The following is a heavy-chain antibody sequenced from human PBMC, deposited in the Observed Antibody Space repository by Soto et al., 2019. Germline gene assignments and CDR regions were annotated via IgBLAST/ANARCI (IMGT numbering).Heavy chain of an antibody. J-gene: IGHJ4*02. CDR3: ASRSATVLSLTY. CDR2: ISGSFGRT. Sequence: PGGSLRLSCVASGFSFSSYAMNWVRQAPGKGLEWVSTISGSFGRTYYADSVQGRFTVSRDNSKNTLYLQMNSLRAEDTAVYYCASRSATVLSLTYWGPGTQVTVSS. V-gene: IGHV3-23*01. D-gene: IGHD2-8*01. CDR1: GFSFSSYA.